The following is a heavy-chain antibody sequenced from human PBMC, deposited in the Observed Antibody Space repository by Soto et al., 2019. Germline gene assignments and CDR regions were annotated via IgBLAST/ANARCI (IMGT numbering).Heavy chain of an antibody. CDR1: GFTFSSYG. Sequence: GGSLRLSCAASGFTFSSYGMHWVRQAPGKGLEWVAVIWYDGSNKYYADSVKGRFTISRDNSKNTLYLQMNSLRAEDTAVYYCARDRATTYYFDYWGQGTLVTVSS. V-gene: IGHV3-33*01. D-gene: IGHD5-12*01. CDR3: ARDRATTYYFDY. J-gene: IGHJ4*02. CDR2: IWYDGSNK.